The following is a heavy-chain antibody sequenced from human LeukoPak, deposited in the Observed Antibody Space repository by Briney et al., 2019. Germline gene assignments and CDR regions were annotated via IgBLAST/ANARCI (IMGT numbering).Heavy chain of an antibody. CDR2: ISAYNGNT. Sequence: ASVKVSCEASGYTFTSYGISWVRQAPGQGLEWMGWISAYNGNTNYAQKFQGRVTMTRDTSISTAYMELSRLRSDDTAVYYCARGWASHPSTYCGGDCYSTIDYWGQGTLVTVSS. CDR1: GYTFTSYG. D-gene: IGHD2-21*02. J-gene: IGHJ4*02. CDR3: ARGWASHPSTYCGGDCYSTIDY. V-gene: IGHV1-18*01.